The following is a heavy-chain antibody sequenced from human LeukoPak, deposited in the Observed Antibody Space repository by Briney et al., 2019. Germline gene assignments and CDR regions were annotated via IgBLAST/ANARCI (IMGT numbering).Heavy chain of an antibody. CDR1: GGSISSYY. CDR3: ARARIAVAGILYYYYGMDV. Sequence: PSETLSLTCTVSGGSISSYYWSWIRQPPGKGLEWIVYIYYSGSTNYNPSLKSRVTISVDTSKNQFSLKLSSVTAADTAVYYCARARIAVAGILYYYYGMDVWGQGTTVTVSS. D-gene: IGHD6-19*01. V-gene: IGHV4-59*01. CDR2: IYYSGST. J-gene: IGHJ6*02.